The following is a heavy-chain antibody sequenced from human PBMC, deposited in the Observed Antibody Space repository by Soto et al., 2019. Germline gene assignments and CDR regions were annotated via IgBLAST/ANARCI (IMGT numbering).Heavy chain of an antibody. CDR3: SRDHSSGGYDY. V-gene: IGHV3-53*01. CDR2: ISDGGRS. D-gene: IGHD2-8*02. Sequence: CVASGFRVDNLFLSWVRQAPGKGLEWVSTISDGGRSYYADSVKGRFSLSRDKSRNTLYLQMNRLRVDDTAVYYCSRDHSSGGYDYRGQGSLVIVSS. J-gene: IGHJ4*02. CDR1: GFRVDNLF.